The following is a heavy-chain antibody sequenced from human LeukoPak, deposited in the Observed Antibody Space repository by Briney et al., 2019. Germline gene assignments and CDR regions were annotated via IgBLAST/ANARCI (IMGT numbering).Heavy chain of an antibody. D-gene: IGHD6-13*01. CDR2: ISSSSSYI. J-gene: IGHJ4*02. Sequence: PGGSLRLSCAASGFTFSSYAMSWVRQAPGKGLEWVSSISSSSSYIYYADSVKGRFTISRDNAKNSLYLQMNSLRAEDTAVYYCARESQRIGSWYDYWGQGTLVTVSS. CDR3: ARESQRIGSWYDY. V-gene: IGHV3-21*01. CDR1: GFTFSSYA.